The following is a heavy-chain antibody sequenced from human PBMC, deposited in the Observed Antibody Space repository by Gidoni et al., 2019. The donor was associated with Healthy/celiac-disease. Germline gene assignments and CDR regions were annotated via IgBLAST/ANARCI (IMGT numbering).Heavy chain of an antibody. CDR3: ARPYDILTGEFDY. D-gene: IGHD3-9*01. J-gene: IGHJ4*02. V-gene: IGHV5-51*01. CDR1: GYSFTSYW. Sequence: EVQLVQSGAEVQKPGESLKISCQGSGYSFTSYWIAWVRQMPGKGLEWMGIIYPGDSDTRYSPSFQGQVTISADKSISTAYLQWSSLKASDTAMYYCARPYDILTGEFDYWGQGTLVTVSS. CDR2: IYPGDSDT.